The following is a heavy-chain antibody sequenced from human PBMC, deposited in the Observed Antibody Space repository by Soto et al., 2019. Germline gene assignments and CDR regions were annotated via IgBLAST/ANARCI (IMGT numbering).Heavy chain of an antibody. CDR3: TTVAWANYYYMDV. CDR1: GFTFSNAW. CDR2: IKSKTDGGTT. Sequence: GGSLRLSCAASGFTFSNAWMSWVRQAPGKGLEWVGRIKSKTDGGTTDYAAPVKGRFTISRDDSKNTLYLQMNSLKTEDTAVYYCTTVAWANYYYMDVWGKGTTVTVSS. V-gene: IGHV3-15*01. D-gene: IGHD5-12*01. J-gene: IGHJ6*03.